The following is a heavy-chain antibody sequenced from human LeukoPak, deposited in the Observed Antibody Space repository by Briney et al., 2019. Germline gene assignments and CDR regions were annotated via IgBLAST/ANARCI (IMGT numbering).Heavy chain of an antibody. J-gene: IGHJ4*02. CDR1: GGSISSYY. Sequence: ETLYLTCTVSGGSISSYYWSWIRQPPGKGLEWIGYIYYSGSTNYNPSLKSRVTISVDTSKNQFSLKLSSVTAADTAVYYCARGPIAAAGKSFDYWGQGTLVTVSS. V-gene: IGHV4-59*01. CDR2: IYYSGST. D-gene: IGHD6-13*01. CDR3: ARGPIAAAGKSFDY.